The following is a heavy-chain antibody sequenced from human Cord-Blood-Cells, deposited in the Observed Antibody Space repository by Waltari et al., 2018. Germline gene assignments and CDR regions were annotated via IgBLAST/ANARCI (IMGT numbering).Heavy chain of an antibody. J-gene: IGHJ3*02. V-gene: IGHV1-24*01. Sequence: QVQLVQSGAEVKKPGASVKVSCTVSGYTLTELSMYWVRQAPGKGREWMGGFDPEDGETIYAQKFQGRVTMTEDSSTDTAYMELSSLRSEDTAVYYCATVGYCTNGVCYIDDAFDIWGQGTMVTVSS. CDR1: GYTLTELS. D-gene: IGHD2-8*01. CDR2: FDPEDGET. CDR3: ATVGYCTNGVCYIDDAFDI.